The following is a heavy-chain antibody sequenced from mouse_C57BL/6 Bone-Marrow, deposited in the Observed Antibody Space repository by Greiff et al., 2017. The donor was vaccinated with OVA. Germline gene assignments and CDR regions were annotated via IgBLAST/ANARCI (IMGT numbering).Heavy chain of an antibody. Sequence: VQLKQSGAELVRPGASVTLSCTASGFNIKDDYMHWVKQRPEQGLEWIGWIDPENGDTEYASKFQGKAPITADTSSNTAYLQLSSLTSEDTAVYYCTTTTVGPYFDYWGQGTTLTVSS. J-gene: IGHJ2*01. D-gene: IGHD1-1*01. CDR2: IDPENGDT. CDR1: GFNIKDDY. CDR3: TTTTVGPYFDY. V-gene: IGHV14-4*01.